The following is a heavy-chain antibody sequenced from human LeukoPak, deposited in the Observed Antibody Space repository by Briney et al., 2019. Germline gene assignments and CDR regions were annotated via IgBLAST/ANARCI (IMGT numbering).Heavy chain of an antibody. V-gene: IGHV3-49*04. Sequence: GGSLRLSCTASGFTFGDHAMSWVRQAPGKGLEWVGFIRSKAYGGTTEYAASVKGRFTISRDDSKSIAYLQMNSLKTEDTAVYYCTRGPIQVWLYYGMDVWGQETTVIVSS. D-gene: IGHD5-18*01. CDR1: GFTFGDHA. J-gene: IGHJ6*02. CDR3: TRGPIQVWLYYGMDV. CDR2: IRSKAYGGTT.